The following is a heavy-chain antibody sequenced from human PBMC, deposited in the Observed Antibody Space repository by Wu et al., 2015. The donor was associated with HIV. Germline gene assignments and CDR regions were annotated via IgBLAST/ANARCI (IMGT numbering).Heavy chain of an antibody. V-gene: IGHV1-18*01. J-gene: IGHJ6*02. CDR1: GHTLTDLS. D-gene: IGHD6-19*01. CDR3: VRDQQWPTKYYHYYGMDV. CDR2: ISAYNGNT. Sequence: QVQLVQSGAEVKNLGASVKVSCKVSGHTLTDLSLHWVRQAPGKGLEWMGWISAYNGNTNYAQKLQGRVTMTTDTSTSTAYMELRSLRSDDTAVYYCVRDQQWPTKYYHYYGMDVWGQGTTVTVSS.